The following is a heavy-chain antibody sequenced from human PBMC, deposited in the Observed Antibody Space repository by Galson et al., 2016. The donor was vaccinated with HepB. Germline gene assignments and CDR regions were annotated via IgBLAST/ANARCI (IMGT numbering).Heavy chain of an antibody. V-gene: IGHV3-74*01. Sequence: SPRLSCAASGFTFSSYWIHWVRQVPGKGLVWVARITTDVSDTGYADSVEGRFTVSRDNANRMAYLEMTSLRGDDTAVYYCARDKGADTPLDYWSQGSLVTVSS. J-gene: IGHJ4*02. CDR3: ARDKGADTPLDY. D-gene: IGHD3-16*01. CDR2: ITTDVSDT. CDR1: GFTFSSYW.